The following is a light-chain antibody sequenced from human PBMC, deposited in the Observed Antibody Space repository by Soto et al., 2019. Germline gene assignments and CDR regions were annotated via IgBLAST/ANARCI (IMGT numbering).Light chain of an antibody. CDR1: SSNIGRHN. CDR2: SNN. J-gene: IGLJ2*01. V-gene: IGLV1-44*01. Sequence: QSVLTQPPSVSGAPGQRVTISCSGSSSNIGRHNGNWYQHVPGTAPKFLMYSNNERPPGVPDRFSGSKSGTSASLAISGLQSDDEALYYCSTWDATLNVLIFGGGTKVTVL. CDR3: STWDATLNVLI.